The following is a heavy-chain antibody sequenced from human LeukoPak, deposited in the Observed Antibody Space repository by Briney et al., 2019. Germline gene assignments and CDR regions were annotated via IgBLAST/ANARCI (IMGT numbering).Heavy chain of an antibody. CDR3: ARTGDNYVWGSYRYTSGNWFDP. Sequence: PSETLSLTCTVSGGSISSYYWSWIRQPPGKGLEWIGYIYYSGSTNYNPSLKSRVTISVDTSKNQFSLKLSSVTAADTAVYYCARTGDNYVWGSYRYTSGNWFDPWGQGTLVTVSS. J-gene: IGHJ5*02. CDR2: IYYSGST. V-gene: IGHV4-59*12. CDR1: GGSISSYY. D-gene: IGHD3-16*02.